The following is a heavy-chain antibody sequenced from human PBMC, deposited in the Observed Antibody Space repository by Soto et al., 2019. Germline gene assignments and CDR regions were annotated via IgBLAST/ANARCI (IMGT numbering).Heavy chain of an antibody. V-gene: IGHV4-4*02. Sequence: SETLSLTCAVSVGSISSSNWWSWARQPPGKGLEWIGEIYHSGSTNYNPSLKSRVTISVDKSKNQFSLKLSSVTAADTAVSYCARDRGWSLFDYWGQGNLVTVS. CDR1: VGSISSSNW. CDR2: IYHSGST. J-gene: IGHJ4*02. D-gene: IGHD6-19*01. CDR3: ARDRGWSLFDY.